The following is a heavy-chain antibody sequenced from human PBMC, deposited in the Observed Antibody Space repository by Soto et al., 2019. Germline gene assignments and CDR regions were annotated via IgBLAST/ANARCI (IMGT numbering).Heavy chain of an antibody. CDR1: GYTFTSYA. CDR3: ARDLGVVGATEPQYYFDY. D-gene: IGHD1-26*01. V-gene: IGHV1-3*01. J-gene: IGHJ4*02. CDR2: INAGNGNT. Sequence: GASVKVSCKASGYTFTSYAMHWVRQAPGQRLEWMGWINAGNGNTKYSQKFQGRVTITRDTSASTAYMELSSLRSEDTAVYYCARDLGVVGATEPQYYFDYWGQGTLVTVSS.